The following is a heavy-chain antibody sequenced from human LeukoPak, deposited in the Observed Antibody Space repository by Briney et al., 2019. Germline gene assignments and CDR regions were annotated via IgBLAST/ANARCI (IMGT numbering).Heavy chain of an antibody. CDR2: INHSGST. V-gene: IGHV4-34*01. Sequence: SETLSLTCAVYGGSFSGYYWSWIRQPPGKGLEWIGEINHSGSTNYNPSLKSRVTISVDTSKNQFSLKLSSVIAADTAVYYCARGRWLQATNDYWGQGALVTVSS. CDR1: GGSFSGYY. D-gene: IGHD5-24*01. J-gene: IGHJ4*02. CDR3: ARGRWLQATNDY.